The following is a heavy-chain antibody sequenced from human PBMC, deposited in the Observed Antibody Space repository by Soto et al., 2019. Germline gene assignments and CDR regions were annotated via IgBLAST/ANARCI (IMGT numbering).Heavy chain of an antibody. CDR1: GGTFSNYA. Sequence: QVQLVQSGAEVKKPGSSVKVSCKASGGTFSNYAISWVRQAPGEGLEWMGGIIPIFGTANYAQQFQGRVTIAADESTTTAYMELSSLRSVDTAVYYCASPTGELDYWGQGSLVTGSS. V-gene: IGHV1-69*01. CDR3: ASPTGELDY. CDR2: IIPIFGTA. J-gene: IGHJ4*02. D-gene: IGHD7-27*01.